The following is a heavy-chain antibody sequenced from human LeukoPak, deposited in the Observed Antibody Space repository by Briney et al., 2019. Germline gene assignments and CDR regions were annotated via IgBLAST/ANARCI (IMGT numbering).Heavy chain of an antibody. CDR1: GFTFSSYG. Sequence: GRSLRLSCAASGFTFSSYGMHWVRQAPGKGLEWVAVISYDGSNKYYADSVKGRFTISRDNSKNTLYLQMSSLSAEDTAIYYCAREPTLWGQGTLVTVSS. J-gene: IGHJ4*02. CDR2: ISYDGSNK. CDR3: AREPTL. V-gene: IGHV3-30*03.